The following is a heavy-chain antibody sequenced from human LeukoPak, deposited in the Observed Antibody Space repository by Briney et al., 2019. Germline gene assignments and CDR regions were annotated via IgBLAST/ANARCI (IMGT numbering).Heavy chain of an antibody. CDR1: GGSISSYY. J-gene: IGHJ4*02. CDR2: IYYSGST. D-gene: IGHD3-10*02. CDR3: ARVGTCCSGSYLSCLDY. Sequence: SETLSLTCTVSGGSISSYYWSWIRQPPGKGLEWIGYIYYSGSTNYNPSLKSRVTISVDTSKNQFSLKLSSVTAADTAVYYCARVGTCCSGSYLSCLDYWGQGTLVTVSS. V-gene: IGHV4-59*01.